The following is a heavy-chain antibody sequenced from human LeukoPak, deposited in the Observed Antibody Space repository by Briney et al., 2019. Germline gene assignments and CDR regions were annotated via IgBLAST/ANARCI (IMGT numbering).Heavy chain of an antibody. CDR2: ISSSSSTI. Sequence: PGGPLRLSCAASGFTFSSYSMNWVRQAPGKGLEWVSYISSSSSTIYYADSVKGRFTISRDNAKNSLYLQMSSLRAEDTAVYYCARPIAAAGRDYWGQGTLVTVSS. CDR3: ARPIAAAGRDY. V-gene: IGHV3-48*04. J-gene: IGHJ4*02. D-gene: IGHD6-13*01. CDR1: GFTFSSYS.